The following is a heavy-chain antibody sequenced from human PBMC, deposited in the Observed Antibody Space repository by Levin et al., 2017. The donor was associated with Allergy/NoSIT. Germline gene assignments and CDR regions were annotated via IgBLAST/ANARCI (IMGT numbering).Heavy chain of an antibody. D-gene: IGHD3-16*01. J-gene: IGHJ5*02. CDR2: INYSGST. V-gene: IGHV4-59*01. CDR3: ARDTGGWWFDP. CDR1: GSTTSLFY. Sequence: PSDTLSLTCTVSGSTTSLFYWNWIRQTPGKGLEWIGYINYSGSTKNNPSLKSRVTISLDTSKSQFSLLLTSVTAADTAVYYCARDTGGWWFDPWGQGTLVTVSS.